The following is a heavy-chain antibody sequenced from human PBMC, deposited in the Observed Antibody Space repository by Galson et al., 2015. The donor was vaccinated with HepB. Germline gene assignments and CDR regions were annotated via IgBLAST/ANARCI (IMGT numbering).Heavy chain of an antibody. CDR3: ARVGDYGAFDI. D-gene: IGHD4-17*01. J-gene: IGHJ3*02. CDR2: IGTAGDP. CDR1: EFTFSSYD. V-gene: IGHV3-13*05. Sequence: SLRLSCAGSEFTFSSYDIHWVRQATGKGLEWVSAIGTAGDPYYAGSVKGRFTISRENAKNSLYLQMNSLRAGNTAVYYCARVGDYGAFDIWGQGTMVTVSS.